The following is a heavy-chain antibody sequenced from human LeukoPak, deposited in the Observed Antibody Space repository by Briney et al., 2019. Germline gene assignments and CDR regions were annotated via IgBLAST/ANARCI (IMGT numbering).Heavy chain of an antibody. CDR2: IYPDDSDT. D-gene: IGHD3-9*01. V-gene: IGHV5-51*01. CDR3: ARQDYGGLRYFDWLLDPSDAFDI. Sequence: GESLEISCQGSGSLFTSYWIGWVRQLPGKGLEWMGIIYPDDSDTRYSPSFQGQVTISADKSIGTAYLQWSSLKASDTAMYYCARQDYGGLRYFDWLLDPSDAFDIWGQGTMVTVSS. J-gene: IGHJ3*02. CDR1: GSLFTSYW.